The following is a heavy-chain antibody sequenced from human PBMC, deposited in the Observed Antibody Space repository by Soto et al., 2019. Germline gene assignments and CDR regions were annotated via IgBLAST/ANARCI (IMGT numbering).Heavy chain of an antibody. Sequence: AASVKVSCKASGYTFTSYGISWVRQAPGQGLEWMGWISAYNGNTNYAQKLQGRVTMTTDTSTSTAYMELRSLRSDDTAVYYCATANYDILTGYYRDAFDIWGQGTMVTVSS. V-gene: IGHV1-18*01. CDR1: GYTFTSYG. J-gene: IGHJ3*02. CDR2: ISAYNGNT. CDR3: ATANYDILTGYYRDAFDI. D-gene: IGHD3-9*01.